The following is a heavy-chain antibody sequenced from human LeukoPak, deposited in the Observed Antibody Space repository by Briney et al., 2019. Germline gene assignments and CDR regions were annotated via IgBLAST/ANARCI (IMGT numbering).Heavy chain of an antibody. CDR3: ARRYRSGWYYFDY. D-gene: IGHD6-19*01. CDR2: ISYDGSNK. CDR1: GFTFRSYA. Sequence: PGRSLRLSCAASGFTFRSYAMHWVRQAPGKGLEWVAVISYDGSNKYYADSVKGRFTISRDNSKNTLYLQMNSLRAEDTAVYYCARRYRSGWYYFDYWGQGTLVTVSS. J-gene: IGHJ4*02. V-gene: IGHV3-30*04.